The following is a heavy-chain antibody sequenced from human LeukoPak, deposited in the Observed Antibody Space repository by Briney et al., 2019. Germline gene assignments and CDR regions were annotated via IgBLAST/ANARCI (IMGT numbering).Heavy chain of an antibody. CDR2: ISGSGGST. CDR1: GFTFSSYA. V-gene: IGHV3-23*01. Sequence: PGGSLRLSCAASGFTFSSYAMSWVRQAPGKGLEWVSAISGSGGSTYYADSVKGRFTISRDNSKNTLYLQMNSLRAEDTAVYYCAKDDHSSGYSSSWYGGYYYYGMDVWGQGTTVTVSS. J-gene: IGHJ6*02. D-gene: IGHD6-13*01. CDR3: AKDDHSSGYSSSWYGGYYYYGMDV.